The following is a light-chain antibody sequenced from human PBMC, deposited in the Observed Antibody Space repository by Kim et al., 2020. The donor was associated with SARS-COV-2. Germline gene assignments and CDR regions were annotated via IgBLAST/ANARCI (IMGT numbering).Light chain of an antibody. CDR1: SRDIGSYDY. Sequence: GKSVRISCTGSSRDIGSYDYFSWYQQYPGEAPKLIIYDVTKRPSGVPDRFSGSKSANTASLTVSGLQAEDEADYYCSPYAGSNNGVFGEGTQLTVL. CDR3: SPYAGSNNGV. CDR2: DVT. V-gene: IGLV2-8*01. J-gene: IGLJ2*01.